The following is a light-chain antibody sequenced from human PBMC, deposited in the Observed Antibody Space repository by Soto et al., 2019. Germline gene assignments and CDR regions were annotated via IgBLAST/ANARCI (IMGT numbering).Light chain of an antibody. CDR2: AAS. CDR3: QQYYSYPRT. J-gene: IGKJ1*01. V-gene: IGKV1-8*01. Sequence: RMTQSPSSLSASTGDRVTITCRASQGISSYLAWYQQKPWKAPKLLIYAASTLQSGVPSRFSGSGSGTDFTLTISCLQSEDFATYDCQQYYSYPRTFGQGTK. CDR1: QGISSY.